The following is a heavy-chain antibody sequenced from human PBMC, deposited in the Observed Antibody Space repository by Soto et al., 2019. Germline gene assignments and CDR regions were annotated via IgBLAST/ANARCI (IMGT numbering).Heavy chain of an antibody. J-gene: IGHJ4*02. D-gene: IGHD3-9*01. CDR3: AKDRADYDILTPLGY. V-gene: IGHV3-30*18. CDR2: ISYDGSNK. Sequence: GGSLRLSCAASGFTFSSYGMHLLRQTPGKALEWVAVISYDGSNKYYADSLKGRFTISRDNSKNTLHLQINSLRAEDTAVYYCAKDRADYDILTPLGYWGQGTLVTVSS. CDR1: GFTFSSYG.